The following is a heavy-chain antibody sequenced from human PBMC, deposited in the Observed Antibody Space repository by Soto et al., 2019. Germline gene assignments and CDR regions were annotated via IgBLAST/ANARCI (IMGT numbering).Heavy chain of an antibody. CDR2: IYPSGNT. CDR3: ARGSLTMDV. CDR1: GGSINNYY. Sequence: SETLSLTCTVSGGSINNYYWSWIRQPAGKGLEWIGRIYPSGNTNYNPSLKSRVIMSVDTSKDQFSLKLNSVTAADTAVYYCARGSLTMDVWGQGTTVTVSS. V-gene: IGHV4-4*07. D-gene: IGHD3-10*01. J-gene: IGHJ6*02.